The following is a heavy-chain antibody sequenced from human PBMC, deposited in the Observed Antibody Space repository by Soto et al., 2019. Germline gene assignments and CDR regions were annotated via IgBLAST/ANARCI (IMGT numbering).Heavy chain of an antibody. Sequence: RLSCAASGFTFSSSWMSWVRQAPGKGLEWVANIKQDGSEKYYVDSVKGRFTISRDNARNSLYLQMNSLRAEDTAVYYCARDTLGIDDYWGQGTLVTVSS. J-gene: IGHJ4*02. CDR3: ARDTLGIDDY. D-gene: IGHD7-27*01. V-gene: IGHV3-7*01. CDR2: IKQDGSEK. CDR1: GFTFSSSW.